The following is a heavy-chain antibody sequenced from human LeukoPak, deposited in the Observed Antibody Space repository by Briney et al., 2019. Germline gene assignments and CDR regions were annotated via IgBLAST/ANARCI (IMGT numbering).Heavy chain of an antibody. CDR3: ARGYDSSGYYYLHFDY. Sequence: GGSLRLSCAASGFTVSSNYMSWVRQAPGKGLEWVSVIYSGGSTYYADSVKSRFTISRDNSKNTLYLQMNSLRAEDTAVYYCARGYDSSGYYYLHFDYWGQGTLVTVSS. CDR1: GFTVSSNY. D-gene: IGHD3-22*01. V-gene: IGHV3-53*01. CDR2: IYSGGST. J-gene: IGHJ4*02.